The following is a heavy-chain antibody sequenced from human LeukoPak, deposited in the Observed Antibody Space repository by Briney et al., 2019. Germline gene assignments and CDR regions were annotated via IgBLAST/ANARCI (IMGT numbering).Heavy chain of an antibody. CDR2: IYYSGST. J-gene: IGHJ3*02. Sequence: SETLSLTCTVSGGSISSYYWSWIRQPPGKGLEWIGYIYYSGSTNYNPSLKSRVTISVDTSKNQFSLKLSSVTAADTAVYYCARNPLGYCSGGSYYGVVAFDIWGQGTMVTVSS. V-gene: IGHV4-59*01. CDR3: ARNPLGYCSGGSYYGVVAFDI. CDR1: GGSISSYY. D-gene: IGHD2-15*01.